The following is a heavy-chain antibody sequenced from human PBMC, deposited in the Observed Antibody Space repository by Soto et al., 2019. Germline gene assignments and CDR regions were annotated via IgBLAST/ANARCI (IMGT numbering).Heavy chain of an antibody. D-gene: IGHD3-10*01. V-gene: IGHV2-26*01. J-gene: IGHJ6*02. Sequence: VSGPTLVNPTETLTLTCNVSGFSLTTGRMGVSWIRQPPGKALEWLAHIFSDAERSYSSSLQGRLTVSKVGYGSQVVLTMTNMDPVDSGTYFCVRMNADSSFSYYAMDVWGQGTTVTVSS. CDR1: GFSLTTGRMG. CDR2: IFSDAER. CDR3: VRMNADSSFSYYAMDV.